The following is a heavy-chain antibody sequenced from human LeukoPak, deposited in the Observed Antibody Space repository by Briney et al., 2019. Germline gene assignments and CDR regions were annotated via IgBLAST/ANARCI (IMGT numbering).Heavy chain of an antibody. Sequence: ASVKVSCKAPGYTFSKYYIHWVRQAPGQGLEWMGMINPNDGATTNAQRFQGRVTMTKDMSTTTVYMDLRSLRSEDTAVYFCARDRYYYDSSGYNWFDPWGQGTLVTVSS. V-gene: IGHV1-46*01. D-gene: IGHD3-22*01. J-gene: IGHJ5*02. CDR2: INPNDGAT. CDR1: GYTFSKYY. CDR3: ARDRYYYDSSGYNWFDP.